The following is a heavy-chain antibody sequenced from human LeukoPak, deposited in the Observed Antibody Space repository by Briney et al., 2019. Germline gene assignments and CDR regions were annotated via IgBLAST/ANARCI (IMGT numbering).Heavy chain of an antibody. CDR1: GFTFTSYS. V-gene: IGHV3-23*01. Sequence: GGSLRLSCAASGFTFTSYSMNWVRQAPGKGLEWVSTISGGGGSTYYADSEKGRFTIFRDNSKNTLYPQVNSLRAEDTAVYYCAKGGKWDVTPFDYWGQGTLVTVSS. CDR3: AKGGKWDVTPFDY. J-gene: IGHJ4*02. D-gene: IGHD1-26*01. CDR2: ISGGGGST.